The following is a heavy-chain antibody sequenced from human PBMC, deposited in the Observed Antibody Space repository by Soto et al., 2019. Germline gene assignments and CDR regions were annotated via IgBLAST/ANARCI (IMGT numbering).Heavy chain of an antibody. Sequence: SETLSLTCTVSGGSISSSSYYWGWIRQPPGKGLEWIGSIYYSGSTYYNPSLKSRVTISVDTSKNQFSLKLSSVTAADTAVYYCARHSVRKFFLTVTSGNWFDPWGQGTLVTVSS. J-gene: IGHJ5*02. CDR2: IYYSGST. CDR1: GGSISSSSYY. V-gene: IGHV4-39*01. CDR3: ARHSVRKFFLTVTSGNWFDP. D-gene: IGHD3-9*01.